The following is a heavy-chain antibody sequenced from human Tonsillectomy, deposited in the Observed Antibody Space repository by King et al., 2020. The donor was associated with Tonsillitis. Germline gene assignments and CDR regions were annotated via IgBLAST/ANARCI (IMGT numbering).Heavy chain of an antibody. CDR1: GFTFSNYD. Sequence: VQLVESGGGLVKPGGSLRLSCATSGFTFSNYDMNWVRQAPGKGLEWVSSIRSSSGYIYYADSLKGRFTISRDNTKNSLYLSMDSLRAEDTAVYYCAKDKGATYYDNSRGAFDIWGRGTLVTVSS. CDR2: IRSSSGYI. J-gene: IGHJ3*02. CDR3: AKDKGATYYDNSRGAFDI. V-gene: IGHV3-21*06. D-gene: IGHD3-22*01.